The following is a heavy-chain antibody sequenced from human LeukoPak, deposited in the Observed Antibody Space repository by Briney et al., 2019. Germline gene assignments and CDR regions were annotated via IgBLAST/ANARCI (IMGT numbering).Heavy chain of an antibody. CDR2: ISSSSSYI. CDR1: GFTFSSYS. J-gene: IGHJ4*02. D-gene: IGHD2-2*01. V-gene: IGHV3-21*04. Sequence: NPGGSLRLSCAASGFTFSSYSMNWVRQAPGKGLEWVSSISSSSSYIYYADSVKGRFIISRDNSKNTLYLQMNSLSAEDTAVYYCAKDYQVPTAPFDYWGQGTLVTVSS. CDR3: AKDYQVPTAPFDY.